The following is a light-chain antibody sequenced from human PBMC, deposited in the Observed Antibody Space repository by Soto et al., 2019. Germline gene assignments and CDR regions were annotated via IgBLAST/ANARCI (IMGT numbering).Light chain of an antibody. CDR1: QTISTF. CDR3: QQSFSTPWT. Sequence: HMTQSPSSLSASVGERVTITCRASQTISTFLNWYQHKPGKAPKLLIFDASNLHSGVPSRFSASGSGTDFTLTISSLQPEDFATYSCQQSFSTPWTFGQGAKVDI. J-gene: IGKJ1*01. CDR2: DAS. V-gene: IGKV1-39*01.